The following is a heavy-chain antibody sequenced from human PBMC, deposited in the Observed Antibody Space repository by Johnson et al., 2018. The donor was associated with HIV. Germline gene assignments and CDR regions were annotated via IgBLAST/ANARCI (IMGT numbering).Heavy chain of an antibody. J-gene: IGHJ3*02. Sequence: VQLVESGGGLVQLGGSLRLSCAASGLIFSRSWMHWVRQAPGKGLVWVSRTNSDGTTTNYADSVKGRFTISRDNARNSLNVQMNSLRAEDTALYCCARAGIVFDIWGQGTMVTVSS. CDR1: GLIFSRSW. D-gene: IGHD2-15*01. V-gene: IGHV3-74*01. CDR3: ARAGIVFDI. CDR2: TNSDGTTT.